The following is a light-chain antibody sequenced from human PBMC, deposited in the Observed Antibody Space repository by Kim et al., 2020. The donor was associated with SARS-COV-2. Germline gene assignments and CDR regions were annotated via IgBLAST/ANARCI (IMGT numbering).Light chain of an antibody. Sequence: EILMTQSPATLSVSPGERATLSCRASQSVSTNLAWYQQQPGQAPRLLIYGASTGATGIPARFSGSGSGTEFTLTISSLQSEDFAVYYCQQYNTWLITFGQGTRLEIK. CDR1: QSVSTN. CDR2: GAS. V-gene: IGKV3D-15*01. J-gene: IGKJ5*01. CDR3: QQYNTWLIT.